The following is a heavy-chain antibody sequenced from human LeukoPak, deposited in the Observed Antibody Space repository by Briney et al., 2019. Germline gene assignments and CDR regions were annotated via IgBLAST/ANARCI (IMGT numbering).Heavy chain of an antibody. CDR3: AKDYYDSSGHGGAFDI. CDR1: GFTFDDYA. CDR2: ISWNSGSI. D-gene: IGHD3-22*01. J-gene: IGHJ3*02. V-gene: IGHV3-9*01. Sequence: PGGSLRLSCAASGFTFDDYAMHWVRQAPGRGLEWVSGISWNSGSIGYADSVKGRFTISRDNAKNSLYLQMNSLRAEDTALYYCAKDYYDSSGHGGAFDIWDQGTMVTVSS.